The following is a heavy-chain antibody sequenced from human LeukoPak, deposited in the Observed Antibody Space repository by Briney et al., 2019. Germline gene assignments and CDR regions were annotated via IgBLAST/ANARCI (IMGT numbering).Heavy chain of an antibody. CDR3: ARTAGYSYGIDY. J-gene: IGHJ4*02. Sequence: SETLSLTCTVSGGSISSSSYYWGWIRQPPEKGLEWIGSIYYSGSTYYNPSLKSRVTISVDTSKNQFSLKLSSVTAADTAVYYCARTAGYSYGIDYWGQGTLVTVSS. V-gene: IGHV4-39*01. CDR1: GGSISSSSYY. D-gene: IGHD5-18*01. CDR2: IYYSGST.